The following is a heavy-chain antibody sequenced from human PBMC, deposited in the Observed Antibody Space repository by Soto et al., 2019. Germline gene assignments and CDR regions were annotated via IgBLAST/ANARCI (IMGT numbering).Heavy chain of an antibody. Sequence: SVKVSCKASGYTFTSYGISWVRQAPGQGLEWMGGIIPIFGTANYAQKFQGRVTITADESTSTAYMELSSLRSEDTAVYYCATLEDYYGMDAWGQGTTVTVSS. V-gene: IGHV1-69*13. CDR1: GYTFTSYG. J-gene: IGHJ6*02. CDR3: ATLEDYYGMDA. CDR2: IIPIFGTA.